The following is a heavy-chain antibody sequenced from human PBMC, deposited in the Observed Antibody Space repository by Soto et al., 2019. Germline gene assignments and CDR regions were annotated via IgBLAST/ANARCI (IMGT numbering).Heavy chain of an antibody. Sequence: QVQLVQSGAEVKKPGASVKVSCKASGYTFINYDINWVRQATGQGLEWVGWMNPDSGNTGYAQNFQGRVTMTGNTSISLVYMELRSLTSADTAVYYCARRRGSNGWFDLWGQGTLVTVSS. V-gene: IGHV1-8*01. CDR1: GYTFINYD. J-gene: IGHJ5*02. CDR3: ARRRGSNGWFDL. D-gene: IGHD2-8*01. CDR2: MNPDSGNT.